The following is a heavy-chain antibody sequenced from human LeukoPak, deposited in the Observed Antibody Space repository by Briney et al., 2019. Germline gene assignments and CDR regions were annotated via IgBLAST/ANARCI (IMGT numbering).Heavy chain of an antibody. CDR2: ISAYNGNT. CDR3: ARDLYGRYDYVWGSYQY. J-gene: IGHJ4*02. D-gene: IGHD3-16*02. V-gene: IGHV1-18*01. Sequence: GASVKVSCKASGYTFTSYGISWVRQAPGQGLEWIGWISAYNGNTNYAQKLQGRVTMTTDTSTSTAYMELRSLRSDDTAVYYCARDLYGRYDYVWGSYQYWGQGTLVTVSS. CDR1: GYTFTSYG.